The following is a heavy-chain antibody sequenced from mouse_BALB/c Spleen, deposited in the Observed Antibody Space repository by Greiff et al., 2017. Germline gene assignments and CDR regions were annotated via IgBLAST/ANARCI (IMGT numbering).Heavy chain of an antibody. J-gene: IGHJ2*01. D-gene: IGHD1-1*01. V-gene: IGHV14-3*02. CDR1: GFNIKDTY. CDR3: ARDYGSSFDY. Sequence: EVKLMESGAELVKPGASVKLSCTASGFNIKDTYMHWVKQRPEQGLEWIGRIDPANGNTKYDPKFQGKATITADTSSNTAYLQLSSLTSEDTAVYYCARDYGSSFDYWGQGTTLTVSS. CDR2: IDPANGNT.